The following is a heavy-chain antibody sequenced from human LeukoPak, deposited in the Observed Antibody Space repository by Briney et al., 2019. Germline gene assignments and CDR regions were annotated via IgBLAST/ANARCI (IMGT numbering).Heavy chain of an antibody. CDR2: ISSNSSYI. CDR3: ASLGGIAAAR. CDR1: GFTFSSYS. V-gene: IGHV3-21*01. Sequence: PGGSLRLSCAASGFTFSSYSMNWVRQAPGKGLEWVSSISSNSSYIYYADSVKGRFTISRDNAKNSLYLQMNSLRAENTAVYYCASLGGIAAARGGQGTLVTVSS. D-gene: IGHD6-13*01. J-gene: IGHJ4*02.